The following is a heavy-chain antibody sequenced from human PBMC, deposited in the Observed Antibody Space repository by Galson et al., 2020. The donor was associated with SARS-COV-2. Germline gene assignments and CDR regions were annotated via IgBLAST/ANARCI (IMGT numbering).Heavy chain of an antibody. V-gene: IGHV3-30*04. D-gene: IGHD1-26*01. J-gene: IGHJ4*02. CDR1: GFTFSSYA. CDR2: ISYDGSNK. Sequence: GGSLRLSCAASGFTFSSYAMHWVRQAPGEGLEWVAVISYDGSNKYYADSVKGRFTISRDNSKNTLDLQMNSLRAEDTAVYYCARLSGSYRTAVDYWGQGTLVTVSS. CDR3: ARLSGSYRTAVDY.